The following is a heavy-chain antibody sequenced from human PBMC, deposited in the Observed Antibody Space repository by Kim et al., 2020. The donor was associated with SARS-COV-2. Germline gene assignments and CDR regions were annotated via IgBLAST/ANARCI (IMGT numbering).Heavy chain of an antibody. J-gene: IGHJ3*02. Sequence: GGSLRLSCAASGFTFSTYWMSWVRQAPGKGLEWVAKIKQDGSEKYYVDSVKGRFTISRDNAKNSLYLQMNSLRVEDTAVYFCARDSNPTPRYFDQLFPVSDAFDIWGRGTMVTVSS. V-gene: IGHV3-7*05. CDR2: IKQDGSEK. CDR3: ARDSNPTPRYFDQLFPVSDAFDI. CDR1: GFTFSTYW. D-gene: IGHD3-9*01.